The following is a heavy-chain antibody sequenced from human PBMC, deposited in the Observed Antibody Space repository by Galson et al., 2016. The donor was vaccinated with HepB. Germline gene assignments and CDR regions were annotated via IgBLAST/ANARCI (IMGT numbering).Heavy chain of an antibody. Sequence: SLRLSCAASGFTFSNYVMNWVRRTPGKGLEWVSGISGGGGDTHYADSVKGRFSISRDNSKNTVHLQMNRLRAEDTATYYCVKQPRLLLKYFDSWGQGTLVTGSS. CDR2: ISGGGGDT. CDR3: VKQPRLLLKYFDS. J-gene: IGHJ4*02. CDR1: GFTFSNYV. D-gene: IGHD2-15*01. V-gene: IGHV3-23*01.